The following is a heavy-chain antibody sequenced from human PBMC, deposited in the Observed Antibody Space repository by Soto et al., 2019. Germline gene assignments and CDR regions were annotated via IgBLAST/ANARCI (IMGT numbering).Heavy chain of an antibody. Sequence: QEQLVQSGAEAKEPGASLKVSCKASGDTFTTNYIHWVRQAPGQGLEWMGRINPNSGATLYAQKFQGRLTLTKDTSTSTVYIDLNSLKSEDSAVYYCASRVLCDMDVWGQGTTVTVSS. J-gene: IGHJ6*02. V-gene: IGHV1-46*03. CDR3: ASRVLCDMDV. D-gene: IGHD2-21*01. CDR1: GDTFTTNY. CDR2: INPNSGAT.